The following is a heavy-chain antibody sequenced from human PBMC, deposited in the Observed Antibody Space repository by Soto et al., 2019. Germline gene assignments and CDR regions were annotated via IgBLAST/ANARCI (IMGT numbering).Heavy chain of an antibody. D-gene: IGHD6-13*01. V-gene: IGHV3-23*01. CDR1: GGSIISYF. CDR3: AKRAAGTSFDY. Sequence: ETLSVTCTVSGGSIISYFWSWVRQAPGKGLEWVSGISGSGGSTYYADSVKGRFTISRDNSKNTLYLQTNSLRAEDTAVYYCAKRAAGTSFDYWGQGALVTVSS. CDR2: ISGSGGST. J-gene: IGHJ4*02.